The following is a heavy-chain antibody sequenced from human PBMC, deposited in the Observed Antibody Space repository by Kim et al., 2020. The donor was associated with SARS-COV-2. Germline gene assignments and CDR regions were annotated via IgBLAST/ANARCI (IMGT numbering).Heavy chain of an antibody. CDR1: GFSFANYW. CDR3: ASRPHDNSGYYWVVFDY. V-gene: IGHV3-7*01. J-gene: IGHJ4*02. D-gene: IGHD3-22*01. Sequence: GGSLRLSCAASGFSFANYWMTWVRQGPEKGLEWLANIKGDGRDQYYADSVKGRFTISRDNAKNSLYLQMNSLRTEDTAVYYCASRPHDNSGYYWVVFDYWGPGTVVTVSS. CDR2: IKGDGRDQ.